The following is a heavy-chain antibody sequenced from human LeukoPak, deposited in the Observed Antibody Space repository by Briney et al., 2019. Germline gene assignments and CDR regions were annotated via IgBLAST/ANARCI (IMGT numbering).Heavy chain of an antibody. Sequence: PGGSLRLSCAASGFTFSSYGMHWVRQAPGKGLEWVAVISNDGSNKYYADSVKGGFTISRDNSKNTLYLQINSLTAEDTAVYYCAIPTGFSQECYFDYCGQGTLATVSS. D-gene: IGHD3-10*01. CDR2: ISNDGSNK. CDR1: GFTFSSYG. J-gene: IGHJ4*02. CDR3: AIPTGFSQECYFDY. V-gene: IGHV3-30*03.